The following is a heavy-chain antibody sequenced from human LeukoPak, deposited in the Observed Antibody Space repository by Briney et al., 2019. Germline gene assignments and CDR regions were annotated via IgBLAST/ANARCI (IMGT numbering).Heavy chain of an antibody. D-gene: IGHD1-26*01. V-gene: IGHV3-21*01. CDR2: ISSSGSYL. CDR1: GFTVSSNY. CDR3: ARDQVGATAFDY. Sequence: PGGSLRLSCAASGFTVSSNYMSWVRQAPGKGLAWVSSISSSGSYLFYADSVKGRFTISRDNAKNSLYLQMNSLRAEDTALYYCARDQVGATAFDYWGQGSLVTVSS. J-gene: IGHJ4*02.